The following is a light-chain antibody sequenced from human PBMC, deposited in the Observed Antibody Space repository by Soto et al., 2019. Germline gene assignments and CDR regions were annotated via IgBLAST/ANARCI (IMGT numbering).Light chain of an antibody. CDR2: EVN. CDR3: SSYAGNKLL. V-gene: IGLV2-23*02. Sequence: QSALTQPASVSGSPGQSITVSCIGTSGDIGTYNLVSWYQQYPGKAPKLMIFEVNKRPSGVSNRFSASKSGNTASLTISGLQGEDEADYYCSSYAGNKLLFGGGTKLTVL. CDR1: SGDIGTYNL. J-gene: IGLJ2*01.